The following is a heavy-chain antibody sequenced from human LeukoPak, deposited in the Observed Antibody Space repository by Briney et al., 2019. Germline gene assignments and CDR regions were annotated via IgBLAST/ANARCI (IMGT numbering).Heavy chain of an antibody. CDR3: ARGYGSGSKYYFDY. Sequence: TGGSLRLSCAASGFTFSSYSMNWVRQAPGKGLEWVSSISSSSSYIYYADSVKGRFTISRDNAKNSLYLQMNSLRAEDTAVYYCARGYGSGSKYYFDYWGQGTLVTVSS. J-gene: IGHJ4*02. V-gene: IGHV3-21*01. CDR2: ISSSSSYI. D-gene: IGHD3-10*01. CDR1: GFTFSSYS.